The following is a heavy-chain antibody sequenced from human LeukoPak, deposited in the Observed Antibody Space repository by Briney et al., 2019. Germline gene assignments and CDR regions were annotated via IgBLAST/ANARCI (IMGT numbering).Heavy chain of an antibody. Sequence: ASVKVSCKASGYTLTGYYMHWVPQAAGQGLEWMGWINPNSGGTNYAQKFQVRVTMTRDTSISTAYMELSRLRSDDTAVYFCEKEPPYDILTLLYWGQGTLVTVSS. CDR1: GYTLTGYY. V-gene: IGHV1-2*02. CDR3: EKEPPYDILTLLY. D-gene: IGHD3-9*01. CDR2: INPNSGGT. J-gene: IGHJ4*02.